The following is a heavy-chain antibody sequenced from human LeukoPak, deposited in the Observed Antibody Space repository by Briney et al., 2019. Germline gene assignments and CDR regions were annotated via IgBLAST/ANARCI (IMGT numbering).Heavy chain of an antibody. CDR3: AREEQQLLGAFDI. V-gene: IGHV4-4*07. J-gene: IGHJ3*02. D-gene: IGHD6-13*01. CDR2: IYTSGST. Sequence: SEPLSLTCTVSGGSISSYYWSLSRPPAGKGLEWSGRIYTSGSTNYNPSLERRVTMSVETSKNQFYLKMSSVTAADTVVYYCAREEQQLLGAFDIWGQGTMVTVSS. CDR1: GGSISSYY.